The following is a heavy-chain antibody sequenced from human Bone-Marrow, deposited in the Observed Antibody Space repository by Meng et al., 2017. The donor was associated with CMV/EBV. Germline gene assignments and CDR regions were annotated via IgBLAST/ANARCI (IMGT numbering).Heavy chain of an antibody. J-gene: IGHJ6*02. CDR2: ISYDGSNK. CDR3: AREMYYCGSGIYFYGRDV. D-gene: IGHD3-10*01. Sequence: GESLKIPCAASGFTFSSYAMHWVRQAPGKGLEWGAVISYDGSNKYYADSVKGRFTISRDNSKNTLYLQMNSLRAEDTAVYYWAREMYYCGSGIYFYGRDVWSQGTTVTVSS. V-gene: IGHV3-30-3*01. CDR1: GFTFSSYA.